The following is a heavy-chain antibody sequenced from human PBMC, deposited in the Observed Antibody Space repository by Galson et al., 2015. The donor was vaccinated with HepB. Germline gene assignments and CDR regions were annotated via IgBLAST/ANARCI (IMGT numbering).Heavy chain of an antibody. CDR3: ATGMVYGIRLDH. CDR2: FGPEDGET. CDR1: GYTLTELS. J-gene: IGHJ4*02. D-gene: IGHD2-8*01. V-gene: IGHV1-24*01. Sequence: SVKVSCKVSGYTLTELSMHWVRQAPGKGLEWMGGFGPEDGETIYAQKFQGRVTMTEDTSTDTAYMDLSSLRSEDTAVYYCATGMVYGIRLDHWGQGTLVTVSS.